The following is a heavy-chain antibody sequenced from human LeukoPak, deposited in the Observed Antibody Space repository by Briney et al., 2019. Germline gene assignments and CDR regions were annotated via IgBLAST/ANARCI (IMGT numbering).Heavy chain of an antibody. CDR1: GFTFSSYA. CDR2: ISYDGSNK. CDR3: ARSYDSSGYLGGYYFDY. D-gene: IGHD3-22*01. Sequence: GGSLRLSCAASGFTFSSYAMHWVRQAPGKGLEWVAVISYDGSNKYYADSVKGRFTISRDNSKNTLYLQMNSLRAEDTAVYYCARSYDSSGYLGGYYFDYWGQGTLLTVSS. J-gene: IGHJ4*02. V-gene: IGHV3-30*04.